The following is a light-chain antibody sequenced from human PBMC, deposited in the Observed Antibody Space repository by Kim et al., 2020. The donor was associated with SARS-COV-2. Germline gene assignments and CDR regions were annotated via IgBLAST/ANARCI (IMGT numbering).Light chain of an antibody. CDR3: GTWDSSRSAGR. J-gene: IGLJ1*01. CDR1: SSNIGNNY. Sequence: QSVLTQPPSVSAAPGQKVTISCSGSSSNIGNNYVSWYQQLPGTAPKLLIYDNNKRPSGIPDRFSGSKSGTSATLGITGLQTGDEADYYGGTWDSSRSAGRFGTGSKVAVL. CDR2: DNN. V-gene: IGLV1-51*01.